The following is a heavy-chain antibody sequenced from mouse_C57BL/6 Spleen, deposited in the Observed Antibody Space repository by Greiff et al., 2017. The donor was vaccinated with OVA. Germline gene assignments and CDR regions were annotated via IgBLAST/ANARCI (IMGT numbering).Heavy chain of an antibody. Sequence: QVQLQQSGPELVKPGASVKISCKASGYAFSSSWMNWVKQRPGQGLEWIGRIYPGDGDTNYNGKFKGKATLTADKSSSTAYMQLSSLTSEDSAVYFCARRQRRPGDYWGQGTTLTVSS. CDR3: ARRQRRPGDY. CDR2: IYPGDGDT. J-gene: IGHJ2*01. CDR1: GYAFSSSW. V-gene: IGHV1-82*01. D-gene: IGHD3-2*02.